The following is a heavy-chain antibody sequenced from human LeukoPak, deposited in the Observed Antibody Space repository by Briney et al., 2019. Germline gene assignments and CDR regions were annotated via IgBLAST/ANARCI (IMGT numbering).Heavy chain of an antibody. CDR1: GFTFSSYW. CDR3: ARGGYSTRIENYYYYGMDV. V-gene: IGHV3-74*01. Sequence: PGGSLRLSCAASGFTFSSYWMHWVRQAPGKGLVWVSRINTDGSATTNADSVRGRFTISRDNAKNTLYLQMNSLRAEDTAVYYCARGGYSTRIENYYYYGMDVWGQGTTVTVSS. J-gene: IGHJ6*02. CDR2: INTDGSAT. D-gene: IGHD6-13*01.